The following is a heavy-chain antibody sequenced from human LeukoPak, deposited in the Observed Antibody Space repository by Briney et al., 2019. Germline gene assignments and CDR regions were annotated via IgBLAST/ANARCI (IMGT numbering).Heavy chain of an antibody. CDR1: GGSISSGGYY. CDR2: IYYSGST. J-gene: IGHJ4*02. V-gene: IGHV4-31*03. D-gene: IGHD2-15*01. CDR3: ARGVGVVVAATLPFDY. Sequence: SETLSLTCTVSGGSISSGGYYWSWIRQHPGKGLEWIGYIYYSGSTYYNPSLKSRVTISVDTSKNQFSLKLSSVTAADTAVYYCARGVGVVVAATLPFDYWGQGTLVTVSS.